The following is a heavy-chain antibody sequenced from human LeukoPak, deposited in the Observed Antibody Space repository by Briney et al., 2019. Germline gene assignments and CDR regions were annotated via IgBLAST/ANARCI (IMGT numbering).Heavy chain of an antibody. CDR3: ARVRTRWVDY. CDR1: GGSISSDY. J-gene: IGHJ4*02. CDR2: IYSSGST. D-gene: IGHD1-7*01. Sequence: SETLSLTCTVSGGSISSDYWSWIRQPAGKGLEWIGRIYSSGSTYYNPSLKSRVTISVDTSKNQFSLKLSSVTAADTAVYYCARVRTRWVDYWGQGTLVTVSS. V-gene: IGHV4-4*07.